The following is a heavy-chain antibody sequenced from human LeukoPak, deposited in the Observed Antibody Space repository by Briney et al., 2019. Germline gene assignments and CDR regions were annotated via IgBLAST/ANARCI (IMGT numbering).Heavy chain of an antibody. J-gene: IGHJ4*02. D-gene: IGHD6-19*01. CDR2: INPNSGGT. CDR3: ARVPPKEGWTDY. Sequence: ASVKVFCKASGYTFTGYYMHWVRQAPGQGLEWMGWINPNSGGTNYAQKFQGRVTMTRDTSISTAYMELSRLRSDDTAVYYCARVPPKEGWTDYWGQGTLVTVSS. V-gene: IGHV1-2*02. CDR1: GYTFTGYY.